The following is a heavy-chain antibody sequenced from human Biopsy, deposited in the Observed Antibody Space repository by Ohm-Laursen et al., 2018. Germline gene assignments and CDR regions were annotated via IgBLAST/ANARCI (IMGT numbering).Heavy chain of an antibody. CDR2: IDYRGST. Sequence: SDTLSLTCAVSSGSISSYYWSWIRQPPGKGLEWIGYIDYRGSTKYNPSLRSRVTMSIDTSRNQFSLKLRSVTAADTAVYYCARPSTFYYDGGGYYDGFDPWGQGTLVTVSS. CDR3: ARPSTFYYDGGGYYDGFDP. J-gene: IGHJ5*02. CDR1: SGSISSYY. D-gene: IGHD3-22*01. V-gene: IGHV4-59*07.